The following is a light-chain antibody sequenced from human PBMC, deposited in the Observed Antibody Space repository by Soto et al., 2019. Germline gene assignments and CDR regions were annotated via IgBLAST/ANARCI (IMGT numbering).Light chain of an antibody. Sequence: DIVMTQSPDSLAVSLGERATINCKSSKSVLYSSNNKNYLAWYQHKQGQPXKXXTYWASTRESGVPDRFSGSGSGTDLTITISNLQAEDVEVYYCQQYYSLPLTFGGGTKVDIK. CDR1: KSVLYSSNNKNY. J-gene: IGKJ4*01. V-gene: IGKV4-1*01. CDR3: QQYYSLPLT. CDR2: WAS.